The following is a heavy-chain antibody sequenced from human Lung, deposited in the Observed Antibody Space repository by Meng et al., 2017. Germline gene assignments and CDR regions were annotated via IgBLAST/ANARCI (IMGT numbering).Heavy chain of an antibody. CDR1: GYTFAAYW. CDR2: IDPNNDHT. CDR3: ARDEDISAAGKLFGDY. D-gene: IGHD6-13*01. J-gene: IGHJ4*02. V-gene: IGHV1-2*06. Sequence: QGQLVQSGPEVKNPGASVKLSCKPSGYTFAAYWIHWLRQAPGQGLEWMGRIDPNNDHTQYAQNFQGRVTMTSDTSISTVYMELNGLRSDDTAVYYCARDEDISAAGKLFGDYWGQGTLVTVSS.